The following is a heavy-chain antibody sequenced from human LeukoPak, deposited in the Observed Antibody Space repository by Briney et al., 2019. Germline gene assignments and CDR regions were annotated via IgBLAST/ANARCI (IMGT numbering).Heavy chain of an antibody. Sequence: ASVKVSCKASGYTFTDYYIHWVRQAPGQGLEWMGRINPNSGGTNYAQNFQGKVTVTRDTSISTVYMELSGLRSDDTAVYYCARGPKGYCGGDCLDYWGQGTLVTVSS. CDR1: GYTFTDYY. D-gene: IGHD2-21*02. J-gene: IGHJ4*02. V-gene: IGHV1-2*06. CDR2: INPNSGGT. CDR3: ARGPKGYCGGDCLDY.